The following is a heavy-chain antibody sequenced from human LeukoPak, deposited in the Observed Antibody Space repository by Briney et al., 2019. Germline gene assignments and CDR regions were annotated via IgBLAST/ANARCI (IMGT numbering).Heavy chain of an antibody. D-gene: IGHD2-15*01. CDR2: INHSGST. CDR1: GGSFGGYY. J-gene: IGHJ4*02. Sequence: PSETLSLTCAVYGGSFGGYYWSWIRQPPGKGLEWIGEINHSGSTNYNPSLKSRVTISVDTSKNQFSLKLSSVTAADTAVYYCARGNLVAATPFDYWGQGTLVTVSS. V-gene: IGHV4-34*01. CDR3: ARGNLVAATPFDY.